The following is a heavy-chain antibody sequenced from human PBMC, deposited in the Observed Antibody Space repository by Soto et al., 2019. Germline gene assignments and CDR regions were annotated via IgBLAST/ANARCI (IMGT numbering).Heavy chain of an antibody. V-gene: IGHV4-31*03. J-gene: IGHJ4*02. Sequence: SETLSLTCTVSGGSISSGGYYWSWIRQHPGKGLEWIGYIYYSGSTYYNPSLKSRVTISVDTSKNQFSLKLSSVTAADTAVYYCARDGVDCSGGSCQHLFNYWGQGTLVTVSS. CDR3: ARDGVDCSGGSCQHLFNY. CDR2: IYYSGST. D-gene: IGHD2-15*01. CDR1: GGSISSGGYY.